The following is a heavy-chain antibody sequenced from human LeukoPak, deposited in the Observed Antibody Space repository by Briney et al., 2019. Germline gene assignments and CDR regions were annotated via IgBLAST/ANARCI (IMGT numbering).Heavy chain of an antibody. CDR3: VRGGSRIVGAFDY. Sequence: PGGSLRLSCVVSGFTFSTYWMTWVRQPPGKGLEWVANIKQYGSEKYYVDSVKGRFTISRDNAKSSLYLQKDNLRVEDTAIYYCVRGGSRIVGAFDYWGQGTLVTVSS. D-gene: IGHD1-26*01. CDR1: GFTFSTYW. V-gene: IGHV3-7*01. CDR2: IKQYGSEK. J-gene: IGHJ4*02.